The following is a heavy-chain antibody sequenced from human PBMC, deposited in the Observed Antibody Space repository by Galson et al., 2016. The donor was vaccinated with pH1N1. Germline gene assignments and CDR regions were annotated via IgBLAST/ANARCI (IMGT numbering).Heavy chain of an antibody. Sequence: SVKVSCKASGYTFTTYGIDWVRQAPGQGLEWMGWISTYTGNAKYAQKFQGRLTLTTDPFTNIAYMDLGSLTSDDTATYFCASRRILECSGGSCYVDPWGEDTQVTVSS. CDR1: GYTFTTYG. V-gene: IGHV1-18*01. CDR3: ASRRILECSGGSCYVDP. J-gene: IGHJ5*02. D-gene: IGHD2-15*01. CDR2: ISTYTGNA.